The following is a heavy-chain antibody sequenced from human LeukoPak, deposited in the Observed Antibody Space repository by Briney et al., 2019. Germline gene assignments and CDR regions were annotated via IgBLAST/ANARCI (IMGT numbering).Heavy chain of an antibody. Sequence: ASVKVSCKASGYTFTSYGISWVRQAPGQGLEWVGWISAYNGNTNYAQKLQGRITMTTDTSTSTAYMELRSLRSDDTAVYYCARLPPSVYSYGLDYWGQGTLVTVSS. V-gene: IGHV1-18*01. J-gene: IGHJ4*02. D-gene: IGHD5-18*01. CDR2: ISAYNGNT. CDR1: GYTFTSYG. CDR3: ARLPPSVYSYGLDY.